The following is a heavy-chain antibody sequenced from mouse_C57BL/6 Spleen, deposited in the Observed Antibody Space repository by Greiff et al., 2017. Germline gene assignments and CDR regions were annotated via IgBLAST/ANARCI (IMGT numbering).Heavy chain of an antibody. Sequence: QVQLKQSGAELARPGASVKLSCKASGYTFTSYGISWVKQRTGQGLEWIGEIYPRSGNTYYNEKFKGKATLTADKSSSTAYMELRSLTSEDSAVYFCASNRDGFAYWGQGTLVTVSA. J-gene: IGHJ3*01. D-gene: IGHD2-13*01. CDR1: GYTFTSYG. V-gene: IGHV1-81*01. CDR2: IYPRSGNT. CDR3: ASNRDGFAY.